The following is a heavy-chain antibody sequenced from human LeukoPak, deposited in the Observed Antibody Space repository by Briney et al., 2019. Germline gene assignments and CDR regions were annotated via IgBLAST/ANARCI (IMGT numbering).Heavy chain of an antibody. CDR1: GFTFSSYS. J-gene: IGHJ3*02. Sequence: PGRSLRLSCAASGFTFSSYSMNWVRQAPGKGLEWVSSISSSSSYIYYADSVKGRFTISRDNAKNSLYLQMNSLRAEDTAVYYCARDGALRLGAFDIWGQGTMVTVSS. CDR3: ARDGALRLGAFDI. CDR2: ISSSSSYI. D-gene: IGHD5-12*01. V-gene: IGHV3-21*01.